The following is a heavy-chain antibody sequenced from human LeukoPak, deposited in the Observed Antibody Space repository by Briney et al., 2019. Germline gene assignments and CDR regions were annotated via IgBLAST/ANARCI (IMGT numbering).Heavy chain of an antibody. CDR2: IRSKTDGGTT. J-gene: IGHJ4*02. CDR1: GFTFHNAW. D-gene: IGHD3/OR15-3a*01. CDR3: TAWTDLYEY. V-gene: IGHV3-15*01. Sequence: GGSLRLSCAASGFTFHNAWMNWVRQAPGKGLEWVGRIRSKTDGGTTDDAAPVKGRFSISRDDSRDTLYLQMNSLRIEDTAVYYCTAWTDLYEYWGQGTLVTVSS.